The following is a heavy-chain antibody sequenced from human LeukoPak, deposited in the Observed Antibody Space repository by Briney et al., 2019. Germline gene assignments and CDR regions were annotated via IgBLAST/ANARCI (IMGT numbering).Heavy chain of an antibody. CDR2: IYHSGST. CDR3: AREDYYNSGGYYLDY. Sequence: SETLSLTCTVSGYSISRGYSWGWIRQPPGKGLEWIGNIYHSGSTNYSPSLKSRVTISVDTSKNQFSLKLSSVTAADAAVYFCAREDYYNSGGYYLDYWGQGTLVTVSS. D-gene: IGHD3-22*01. CDR1: GYSISRGYS. V-gene: IGHV4-38-2*02. J-gene: IGHJ4*02.